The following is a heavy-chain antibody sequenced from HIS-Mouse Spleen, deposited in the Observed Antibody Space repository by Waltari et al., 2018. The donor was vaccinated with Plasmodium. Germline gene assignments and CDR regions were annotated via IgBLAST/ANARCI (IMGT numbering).Heavy chain of an antibody. D-gene: IGHD6-13*01. CDR3: ASSWYWYFDL. Sequence: EVQVVEAGGGLVQPGGSLTLSCAASGLPLSSYWMSWVRQAPGKGLEWVANIKQDGSEKYYVDSVKGRFTISRDNAKNSLYLQMNSLRAEDTAVYYCASSWYWYFDLWGRGTLVTVSS. CDR2: IKQDGSEK. J-gene: IGHJ2*01. V-gene: IGHV3-7*01. CDR1: GLPLSSYW.